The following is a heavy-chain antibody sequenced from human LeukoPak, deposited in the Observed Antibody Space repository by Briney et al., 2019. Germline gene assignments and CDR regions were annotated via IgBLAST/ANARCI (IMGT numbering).Heavy chain of an antibody. J-gene: IGHJ6*03. D-gene: IGHD6-13*01. CDR1: GGSFSGYY. Sequence: SETLSLTCAVYGGSFSGYYWSWIRQPPGKGLEWIGEINHSGSTNYNPSLKSRVTISVDTSKNQFSLKLSSVTAADTAVYYCARGYSSSWYVRYYYYMDVWGKGTTVTVS. CDR3: ARGYSSSWYVRYYYYMDV. CDR2: INHSGST. V-gene: IGHV4-34*01.